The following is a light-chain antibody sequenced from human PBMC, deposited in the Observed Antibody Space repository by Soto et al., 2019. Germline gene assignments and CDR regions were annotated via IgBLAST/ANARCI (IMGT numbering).Light chain of an antibody. CDR1: SSDVGSYNL. CDR3: CSYAGSSTSVV. V-gene: IGLV2-23*01. J-gene: IGLJ2*01. CDR2: EGS. Sequence: QSVLTQPASVSGSPGQSITISCTGTSSDVGSYNLVSWYQQHPGKAPKLMIYEGSERPSGVSNRFSGSKSGNTASLTISGLQAEDEADYYCCSYAGSSTSVVFGGGTKVTVL.